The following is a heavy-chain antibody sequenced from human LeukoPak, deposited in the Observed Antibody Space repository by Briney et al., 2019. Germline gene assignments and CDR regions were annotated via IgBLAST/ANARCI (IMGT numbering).Heavy chain of an antibody. V-gene: IGHV3-7*04. Sequence: GGSLRLSCAASGFTFSNYWMSWVRHAPGKGLEWVANIKQDGSDKYYVDSVKGRFTISRDNAKNPLYLQMNSLRAEDTAVYYCARWIFGSSSPGLDYWGQGTLVTVSS. CDR3: ARWIFGSSSPGLDY. J-gene: IGHJ4*02. D-gene: IGHD2-2*01. CDR1: GFTFSNYW. CDR2: IKQDGSDK.